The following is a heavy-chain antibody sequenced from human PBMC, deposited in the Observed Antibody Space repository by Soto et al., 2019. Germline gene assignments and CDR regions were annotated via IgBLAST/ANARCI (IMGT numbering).Heavy chain of an antibody. CDR3: ARDGDPGYSFWSGPLGGGRFDP. CDR1: GGTFGNTA. J-gene: IGHJ5*02. D-gene: IGHD3-3*01. Sequence: QVQLVQSGAEVKEPGSSVNVSCKTSGGTFGNTAVTWVRQAPGQGLEWIGGIVPMFGTANYAQKFRGRVTITGDDSTSTAYMELSSLRSDDTAVYYCARDGDPGYSFWSGPLGGGRFDPWGQGTLVTVSS. V-gene: IGHV1-69*12. CDR2: IVPMFGTA.